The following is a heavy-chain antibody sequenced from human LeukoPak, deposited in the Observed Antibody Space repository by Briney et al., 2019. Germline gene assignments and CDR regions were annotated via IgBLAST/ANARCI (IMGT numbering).Heavy chain of an antibody. CDR2: MNPNSGNT. D-gene: IGHD3-10*01. V-gene: IGHV1-8*01. CDR3: ARGGELWFGELLYDFDY. J-gene: IGHJ4*02. CDR1: GYTFTSYD. Sequence: ASVKVSCKASGYTFTSYDINWVRQATGQGLEWMGWMNPNSGNTGYAQKFQGRVTMTRNTSISTAYMEPSSLRSEDTAVYYCARGGELWFGELLYDFDYWGQGTLVTVSS.